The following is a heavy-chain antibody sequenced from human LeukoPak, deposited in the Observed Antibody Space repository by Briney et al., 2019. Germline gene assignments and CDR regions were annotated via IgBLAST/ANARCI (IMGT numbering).Heavy chain of an antibody. CDR1: GSISSYY. Sequence: SETLSLTCTVSGSISSYYRSWIRPPPGKGLEWIGYIYISGSTDYNPSLKSRVTISVDTSKNQISLDLSSVTAADTAVYYCARQKCTSTSCLTKNAFDIWGQGTMVTVSS. V-gene: IGHV4-4*09. CDR2: IYISGST. CDR3: ARQKCTSTSCLTKNAFDI. D-gene: IGHD2-2*01. J-gene: IGHJ3*02.